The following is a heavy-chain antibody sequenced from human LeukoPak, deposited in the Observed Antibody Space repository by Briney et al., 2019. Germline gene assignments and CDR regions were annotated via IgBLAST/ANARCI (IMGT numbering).Heavy chain of an antibody. Sequence: PGGSLRLSCAASGFTFSSYSMNWVRQAPGKGLEWVSSISSSSSYISYADSVKGRFTISRDNAKNSLYLQMNSLRAEDTAVYYCAREEYSSGWYYFDYWGQGTLVTVSS. V-gene: IGHV3-21*01. CDR1: GFTFSSYS. D-gene: IGHD6-19*01. J-gene: IGHJ4*02. CDR3: AREEYSSGWYYFDY. CDR2: ISSSSSYI.